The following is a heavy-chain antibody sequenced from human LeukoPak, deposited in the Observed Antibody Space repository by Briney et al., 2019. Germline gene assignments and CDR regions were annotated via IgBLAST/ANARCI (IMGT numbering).Heavy chain of an antibody. V-gene: IGHV1-69*04. CDR2: IIPIFGIA. CDR3: ARDSGSYSNPVDY. Sequence: SVKVSCKASGGTFSSYAISWVRQAPEQGLEWMGRIIPIFGIANYAQKFQGRVTITADKSTSTAYMELSSLRSEDTAVYYCARDSGSYSNPVDYWGQGTLVTVSS. J-gene: IGHJ4*02. D-gene: IGHD1-26*01. CDR1: GGTFSSYA.